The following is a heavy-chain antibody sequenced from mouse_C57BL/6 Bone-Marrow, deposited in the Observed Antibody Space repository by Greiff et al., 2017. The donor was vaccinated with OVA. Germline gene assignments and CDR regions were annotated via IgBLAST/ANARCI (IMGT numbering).Heavy chain of an antibody. D-gene: IGHD1-1*01. CDR1: GYTFTSYD. V-gene: IGHV1-85*01. CDR3: ARRGFITTVVAPFAY. Sequence: QVQLQQSGAELVKPGASVKLSCKASGYTFTSYDINWVKQRPGQGLEWIGWIYPRDGSTKYNEKFKGKATLTVDTSSSTAYMELHSLTSEDSAVYFCARRGFITTVVAPFAYWGQGTLVTVSA. J-gene: IGHJ3*01. CDR2: IYPRDGST.